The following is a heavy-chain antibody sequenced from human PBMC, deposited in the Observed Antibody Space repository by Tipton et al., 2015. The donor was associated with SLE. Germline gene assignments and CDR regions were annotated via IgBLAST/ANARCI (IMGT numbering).Heavy chain of an antibody. CDR2: IWYDGSYK. J-gene: IGHJ4*02. V-gene: IGHV3-33*06. CDR3: AKDYYGSGIGFFDS. CDR1: GFTFSSYG. Sequence: SLRLSCAASGFTFSSYGMHWVRQAPGKGLEWVAVIWYDGSYKYYADSVKGRFTISRGNSKNTLYLQMNSLRAEDTAVYYCAKDYYGSGIGFFDSWGQGTLVTVSS. D-gene: IGHD3-10*01.